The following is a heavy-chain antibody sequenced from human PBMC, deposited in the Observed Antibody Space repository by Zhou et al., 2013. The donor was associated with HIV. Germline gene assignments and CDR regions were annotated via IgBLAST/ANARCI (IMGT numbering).Heavy chain of an antibody. V-gene: IGHV1-18*04. D-gene: IGHD1-1*01. CDR1: GYIITDFG. CDR3: ARALSTRWNAGGFYYMDV. Sequence: QVQLVQSGAEVKRPGASVKVSCKASGYIITDFGISWVRQAPGQGLEWLGWISSFRGYTNYAQRFQGRVTVTTETSTSTAYMELRSLRSDDTAVYYCARALSTRWNAGGFYYMDVWGKGTTVTVS. CDR2: ISSFRGYT. J-gene: IGHJ6*03.